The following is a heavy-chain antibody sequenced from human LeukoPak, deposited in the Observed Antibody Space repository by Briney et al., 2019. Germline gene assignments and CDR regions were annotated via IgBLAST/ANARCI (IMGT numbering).Heavy chain of an antibody. Sequence: GGSLRLSCAASGFTFSSYAMSWVRQAPGKGLEWVSAISGSGGSTYYADFVKGRFTISRDNSKNTLYLQMNSLRAEDTAVYYCATYDYGDYLNYWGQGTLVTVSS. V-gene: IGHV3-23*01. J-gene: IGHJ4*02. CDR2: ISGSGGST. D-gene: IGHD4-17*01. CDR1: GFTFSSYA. CDR3: ATYDYGDYLNY.